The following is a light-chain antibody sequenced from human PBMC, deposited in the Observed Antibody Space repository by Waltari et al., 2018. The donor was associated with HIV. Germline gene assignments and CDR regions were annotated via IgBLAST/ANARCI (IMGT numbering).Light chain of an antibody. CDR3: QHTFISPQT. Sequence: DIQMTQSPSSLSASVGERVTLTCRAHQNINNYLKWYQQTPGKAPRLLIFAASNLQSGVPSRFSGSGSGTDFTLTVTSLQPEDFATYYCQHTFISPQTFGQGTRLEIK. J-gene: IGKJ5*01. CDR2: AAS. CDR1: QNINNY. V-gene: IGKV1-39*01.